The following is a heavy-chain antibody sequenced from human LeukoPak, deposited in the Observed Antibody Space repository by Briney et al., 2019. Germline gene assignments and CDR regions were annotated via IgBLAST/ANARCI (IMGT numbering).Heavy chain of an antibody. CDR3: ARALLRYDSSSRALHWYFDL. J-gene: IGHJ2*01. CDR2: IYYSEST. Sequence: PSETLSLTCSVSGGSISSYYWSWIRQPPGKGLEWIAYIYYSESTNYNPSLKSRGTISVDTPKNQFSLKLTSVTAADTAVYYCARALLRYDSSSRALHWYFDLWGRGTLVTVSS. V-gene: IGHV4-59*01. D-gene: IGHD3-22*01. CDR1: GGSISSYY.